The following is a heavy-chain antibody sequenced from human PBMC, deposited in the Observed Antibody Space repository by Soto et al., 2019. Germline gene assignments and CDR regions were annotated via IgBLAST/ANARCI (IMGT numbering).Heavy chain of an antibody. D-gene: IGHD1-1*01. J-gene: IGHJ6*02. CDR2: IYYSGST. V-gene: IGHV4-59*01. CDR3: ARGGTTAVRKGAGFDYYYYGMDV. CDR1: GASISGYH. Sequence: PSETLSLTCTVSGASISGYHWSWIRQPPGKGLEWIGYIYYSGSTNYNPSLKSRVTISVDTSKNQFSLKLSSVTAADTAVYYCARGGTTAVRKGAGFDYYYYGMDVWGQGTTVTVSS.